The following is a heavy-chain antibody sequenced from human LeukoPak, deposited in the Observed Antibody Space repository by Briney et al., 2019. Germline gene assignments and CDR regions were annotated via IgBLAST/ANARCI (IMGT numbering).Heavy chain of an antibody. D-gene: IGHD3-22*01. Sequence: GGSLRLSCAASGFTFSSYGMHWVRQAPGKGLEWVAVISYDGSNKYYADSVKGRFTISRDNSKNTLYLQMSSLRAEDTAVYYCAKGGEYYYDSSGYLNDAFDIWGQGTMVTVSS. J-gene: IGHJ3*02. CDR1: GFTFSSYG. CDR2: ISYDGSNK. V-gene: IGHV3-30*18. CDR3: AKGGEYYYDSSGYLNDAFDI.